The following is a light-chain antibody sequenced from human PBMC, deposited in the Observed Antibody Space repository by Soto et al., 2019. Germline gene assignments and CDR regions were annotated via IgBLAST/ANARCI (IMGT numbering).Light chain of an antibody. V-gene: IGLV2-23*02. CDR3: CSSVGSPNWV. Sequence: QSALTQPASVSGSPGQPTTTSCPGTISVVGSCNCVSWYQQHPGKAPTLMIYEVNKRPSGISNRFSGSKSGNTASLTISGLQAEDEADYYCCSSVGSPNWVFGGGTKLTVL. CDR2: EVN. J-gene: IGLJ3*02. CDR1: ISVVGSCNC.